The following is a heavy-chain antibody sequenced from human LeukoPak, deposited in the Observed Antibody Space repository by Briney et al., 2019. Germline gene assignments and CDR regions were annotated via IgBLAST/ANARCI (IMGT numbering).Heavy chain of an antibody. J-gene: IGHJ4*02. V-gene: IGHV1-69*08. CDR2: VIPILDKT. CDR3: ARGLSSWYRAFGY. D-gene: IGHD6-13*01. CDR1: GGTFSRHT. Sequence: SVKVSCRASGGTFSRHTISWVRQAPGQGLEWIGRVIPILDKTKYAQHFQGRVTMTRNTSISTAYMELSSLRSEDTAVYYCARGLSSWYRAFGYWGQGTLVTVSS.